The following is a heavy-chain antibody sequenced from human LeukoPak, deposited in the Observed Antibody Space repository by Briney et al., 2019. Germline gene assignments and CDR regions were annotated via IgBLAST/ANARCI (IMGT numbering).Heavy chain of an antibody. CDR3: AREGSDYVWGSYTY. J-gene: IGHJ4*02. D-gene: IGHD3-16*01. V-gene: IGHV4-4*07. CDR2: IYTSGST. CDR1: GFTFTSYA. Sequence: GSLRLSCAASGFTFTSYAMSWVRQAPGKGLEWIGRIYTSGSTNYNPSLKSRVTISVDKSKNQFSLKLSSVTAADTAVYYCAREGSDYVWGSYTYWGQGTLVTVSS.